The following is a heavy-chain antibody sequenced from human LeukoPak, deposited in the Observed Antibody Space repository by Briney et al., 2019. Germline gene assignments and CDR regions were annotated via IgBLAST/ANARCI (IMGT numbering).Heavy chain of an antibody. CDR1: GYSFTSYW. CDR2: IYPGDSDT. CDR3: ARLAEEEQWLEYYFDY. V-gene: IGHV5-51*01. Sequence: GESLKISCKGSGYSFTSYWIGWVRQMPGKGLEWMGIIYPGDSDTRYSPSFQGQVTISADKSISTAYLQWSSLKASNTAMYYCARLAEEEQWLEYYFDYWGQGTLVTVSS. D-gene: IGHD6-19*01. J-gene: IGHJ4*02.